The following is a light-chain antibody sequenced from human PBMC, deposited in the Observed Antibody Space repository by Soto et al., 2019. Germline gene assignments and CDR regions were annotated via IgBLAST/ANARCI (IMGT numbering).Light chain of an antibody. V-gene: IGKV1-5*03. CDR1: QTVNDW. CDR3: HQYDRFPHT. J-gene: IGKJ1*01. CDR2: RVS. Sequence: DVQMTQSPSTVSASVGGRVTITCRTSQTVNDWLAWYQQKPGKAPTLLIYRVSILETGVPSRFSGSGSGTEFSLTISNXQPDDFATYFCHQYDRFPHTFGQGTKVDTK.